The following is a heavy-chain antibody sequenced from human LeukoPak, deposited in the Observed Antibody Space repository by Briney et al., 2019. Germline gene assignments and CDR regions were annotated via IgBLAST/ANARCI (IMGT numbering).Heavy chain of an antibody. D-gene: IGHD1-26*01. J-gene: IGHJ4*02. CDR3: AKQYSGSYYSPLYFDY. V-gene: IGHV3-74*01. CDR1: GFTFSNYW. CDR2: INSDGSST. Sequence: PGGSLRLSCAPSGFTFSNYWRHWVRQAPGKGLVCVSRINSDGSSTSYADSVKGRFSLSRDNAKKSLHLQMNSLTAQDTALYYCAKQYSGSYYSPLYFDYWGQGALVTVSS.